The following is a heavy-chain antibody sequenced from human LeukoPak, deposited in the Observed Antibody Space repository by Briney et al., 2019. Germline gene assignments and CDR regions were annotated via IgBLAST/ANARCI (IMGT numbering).Heavy chain of an antibody. CDR2: FDPEDGET. D-gene: IGHD4-17*01. V-gene: IGHV1-24*01. CDR1: GYTLTELS. Sequence: EASVKVSCKVSGYTLTELSMHWVRQAPGKGLEWMGGFDPEDGETIYAQKFQGRVTMTEDTSTDTAYMELSSLRSEDTAVYYCARDVCPTVTTFPCLIDYWGQGTLVTVSS. CDR3: ARDVCPTVTTFPCLIDY. J-gene: IGHJ4*02.